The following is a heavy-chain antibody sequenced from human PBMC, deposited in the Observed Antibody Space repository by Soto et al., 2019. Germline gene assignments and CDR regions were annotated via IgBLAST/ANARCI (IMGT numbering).Heavy chain of an antibody. V-gene: IGHV3-53*01. CDR2: IYSGGST. J-gene: IGHJ5*02. D-gene: IGHD1-7*01. Sequence: VGSLRLSCAASGFTVSSNYMSWVRQAPGKGLEWVSVIYSGGSTYYADSVKGRFTISRDNSKNTLYLQMNSLRAEDTAVYYCARERGDNWNSRWFDPWGQGTLVTVSS. CDR1: GFTVSSNY. CDR3: ARERGDNWNSRWFDP.